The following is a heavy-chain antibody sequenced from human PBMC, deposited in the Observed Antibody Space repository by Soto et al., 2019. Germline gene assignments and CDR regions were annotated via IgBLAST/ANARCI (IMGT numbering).Heavy chain of an antibody. CDR2: ISKSSSLI. Sequence: EVQLVESGGGLVKPGGSLRLSCVGSGFIFSSFTLTWVHQPPGMGLQYLASISKSSSLIYYADSVRGRFIISRDNSKDSVFLQMYSLRAEDTAMYYCVRGDDRVDWGQGTLVTVSS. J-gene: IGHJ4*02. D-gene: IGHD1-1*01. CDR1: GFIFSSFT. V-gene: IGHV3-21*01. CDR3: VRGDDRVD.